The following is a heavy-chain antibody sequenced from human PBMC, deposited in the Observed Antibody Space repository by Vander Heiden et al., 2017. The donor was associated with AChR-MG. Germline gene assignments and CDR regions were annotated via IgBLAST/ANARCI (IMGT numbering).Heavy chain of an antibody. CDR1: GDSISPYF. J-gene: IGHJ4*02. D-gene: IGHD3-10*01. Sequence: QVQLQESGPGLVKPSETLSLNCTVSGDSISPYFWSWIRQPRGKGLEWLGYVSYSGSTSYNPSLQSRVTISLDTSKNQFSLELTSVTAADTAVYYCARETRNSGSYTTDFWGQGTLVTVFS. V-gene: IGHV4-59*01. CDR3: ARETRNSGSYTTDF. CDR2: VSYSGST.